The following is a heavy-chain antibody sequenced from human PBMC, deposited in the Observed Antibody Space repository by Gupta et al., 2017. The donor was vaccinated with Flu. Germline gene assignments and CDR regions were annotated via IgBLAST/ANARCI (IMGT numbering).Heavy chain of an antibody. D-gene: IGHD6-13*01. CDR1: GFSLSNARMG. J-gene: IGHJ5*02. CDR3: ARIRYSSSWYGINWFDP. V-gene: IGHV2-26*01. Sequence: QVTLKESGPVLVKPTETLTLTCTVSGFSLSNARMGVSWIRQPPGKALEWLAHIFSNDEKSYSTSLKSRLTISKDTSKSQVVLTMTNMDPVDTATYYCARIRYSSSWYGINWFDPWGQGTLVTVSS. CDR2: IFSNDEK.